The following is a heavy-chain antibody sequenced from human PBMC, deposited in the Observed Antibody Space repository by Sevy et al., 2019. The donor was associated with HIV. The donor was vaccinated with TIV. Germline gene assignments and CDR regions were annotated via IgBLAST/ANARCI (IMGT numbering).Heavy chain of an antibody. J-gene: IGHJ4*02. V-gene: IGHV3-15*01. CDR1: GFTLINAW. Sequence: GGSLILSCAGSGFTLINAWMGWVRQAPGKGLEWVGRIKSKTDGGTTDYAAPVKGRFLISRDDSKNVLFLQMTSLKTEDTAVYYCTREHPFDYWGRGTLVTVSS. CDR2: IKSKTDGGTT. CDR3: TREHPFDY.